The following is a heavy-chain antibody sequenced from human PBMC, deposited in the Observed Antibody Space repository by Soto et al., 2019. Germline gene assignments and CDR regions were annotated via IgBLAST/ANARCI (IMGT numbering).Heavy chain of an antibody. CDR2: IYYSGST. CDR1: GGSIISGDYY. Sequence: SETLSLTCTVSGGSIISGDYYWSWIRQPPGKGLEWIGYIYYSGSTYYNPSLKSRVTISVDTSKNQFSLKLSSVTAADTAVYYCAREGYYYDSSGYYSNWFDPWGQGTLVTVSS. CDR3: AREGYYYDSSGYYSNWFDP. D-gene: IGHD3-22*01. J-gene: IGHJ5*02. V-gene: IGHV4-30-4*01.